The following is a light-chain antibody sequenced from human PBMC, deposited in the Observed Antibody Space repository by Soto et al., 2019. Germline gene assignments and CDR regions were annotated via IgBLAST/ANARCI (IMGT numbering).Light chain of an antibody. CDR2: RIT. CDR1: SSNIGRNY. J-gene: IGLJ3*02. Sequence: SALTQQPSASGTPGQRVTISCSGNSSNIGRNYVNWYQVFPGSAPKLLIYRITQRPSGVPDRVSASKSGTSASLAISGLRPDDEADYYVAAWDDSLGGVLFGGGTKLTVL. V-gene: IGLV1-47*01. CDR3: AAWDDSLGGVL.